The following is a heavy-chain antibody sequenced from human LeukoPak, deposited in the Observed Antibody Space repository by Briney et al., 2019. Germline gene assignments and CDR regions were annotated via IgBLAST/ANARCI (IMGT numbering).Heavy chain of an antibody. J-gene: IGHJ4*02. D-gene: IGHD3-22*01. CDR3: ARDRKGAYYYDSSPDY. Sequence: GALRLSCAASGLTFSSYSMNWVRQAPGKGLEWVSYISSSSTIYYADSVKGRFTISRDNAKNSLYLQMNSLRAEDTAVYYCARDRKGAYYYDSSPDYWGQGTLVTVSS. V-gene: IGHV3-48*01. CDR2: ISSSSTI. CDR1: GLTFSSYS.